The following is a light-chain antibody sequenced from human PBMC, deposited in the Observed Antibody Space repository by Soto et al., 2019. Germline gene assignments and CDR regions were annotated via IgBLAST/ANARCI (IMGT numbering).Light chain of an antibody. CDR1: SSDVGSYNL. V-gene: IGLV2-23*03. CDR2: EGS. CDR3: CSYAAGSTFL. Sequence: SVLTQPASVSGSPGQSITISCTGTSSDVGSYNLVSWYQQHPGKAPKLMIYEGSKRPSGVSNRFSGSKSGNTASLTISGLQAEDEADYYCCSYAAGSTFLFGGGTQLTV. J-gene: IGLJ2*01.